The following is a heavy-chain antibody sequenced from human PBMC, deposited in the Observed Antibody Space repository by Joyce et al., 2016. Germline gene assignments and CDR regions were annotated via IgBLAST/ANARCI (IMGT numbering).Heavy chain of an antibody. Sequence: EVQLVESGGGLVQPGGSLRLSCAASGFTFSSYSMNWARQAPVKGLEWVSSSSSSSSTIYYADSVNGRFTISRDNAKNSLFLQMNSLRDEDTAVYYCARDGTTRNYYYGMDVWGQGTTVTVSS. CDR2: SSSSSSTI. V-gene: IGHV3-48*02. D-gene: IGHD1-7*01. CDR3: ARDGTTRNYYYGMDV. J-gene: IGHJ6*02. CDR1: GFTFSSYS.